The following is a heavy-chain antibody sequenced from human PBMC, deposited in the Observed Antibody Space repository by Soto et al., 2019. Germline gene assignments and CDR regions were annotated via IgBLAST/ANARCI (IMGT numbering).Heavy chain of an antibody. CDR1: GYTFTGYY. D-gene: IGHD6-19*01. CDR2: INPNSGGT. J-gene: IGHJ4*02. CDR3: ARAYQYSSGWYYFDY. V-gene: IGHV1-2*04. Sequence: ASVKVSCKASGYTFTGYYMHWVRQAPGQGLEWMGWINPNSGGTNYAQKFQGWVTMTGDTSISTAYMELSRLRSDDTAVYYCARAYQYSSGWYYFDYWGQGTLVTVSS.